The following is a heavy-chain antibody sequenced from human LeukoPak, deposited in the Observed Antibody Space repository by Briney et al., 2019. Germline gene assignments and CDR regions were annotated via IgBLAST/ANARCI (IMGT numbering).Heavy chain of an antibody. Sequence: ASVKVSCKASDYTFTSYGISWVRQAPGQGLEWMGWITTSTGNPTYAQGFTGRFVFSSDTSVSTAYLQISSLRAEDTAVYYCARDPYAPPSSDLQRFDSWGQGTLVTVSS. CDR3: ARDPYAPPSSDLQRFDS. CDR1: DYTFTSYG. V-gene: IGHV7-4-1*02. J-gene: IGHJ5*01. D-gene: IGHD6-19*01. CDR2: ITTSTGNP.